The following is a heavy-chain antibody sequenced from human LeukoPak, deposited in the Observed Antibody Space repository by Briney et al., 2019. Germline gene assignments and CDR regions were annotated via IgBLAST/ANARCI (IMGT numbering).Heavy chain of an antibody. CDR2: INTDGTTT. CDR1: GFTFSSYW. Sequence: GGSLRLSCAASGFTFSSYWMHWVRQAPGKELVWVSRINTDGTTTTYADSVKGRFTISRDNAKNTLYLQMNSLRAEDTALYYCARDFGSTWLRNWLDSWGQGTLVTVSS. D-gene: IGHD6-13*01. V-gene: IGHV3-74*01. J-gene: IGHJ5*01. CDR3: ARDFGSTWLRNWLDS.